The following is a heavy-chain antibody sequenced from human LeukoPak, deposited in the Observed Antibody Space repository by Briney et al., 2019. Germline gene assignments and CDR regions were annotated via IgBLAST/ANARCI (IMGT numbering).Heavy chain of an antibody. CDR2: IYSDDCDT. CDR3: PRRRAVAVD. CDR1: GYTFTSHC. V-gene: IGHV5-51*01. Sequence: GESLKISCTGSGYTFTSHCIGWVRQMPGKGLEWMSVIYSDDCDTRYSPSLEGRVTISADKSINTPYLQWSSLKAPDPPMYFCPRRRAVAVDWGQGTLVTVSS. J-gene: IGHJ1*01. D-gene: IGHD6-19*01.